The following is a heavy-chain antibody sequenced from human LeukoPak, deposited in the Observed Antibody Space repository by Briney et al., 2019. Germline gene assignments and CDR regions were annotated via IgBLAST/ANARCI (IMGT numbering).Heavy chain of an antibody. D-gene: IGHD1-1*01. CDR2: ISGSGGST. CDR1: GFTFSSYA. CDR3: GRDWKLDY. V-gene: IGHV3-23*01. Sequence: GGSLRLSCAASGFTFSSYAMSWVRQAPGKGLEWVSAISGSGGSTYYADSVKGRFTISRDNSRNTLYLQMNRLRVEDTAMYYCGRDWKLDYWGQGTLVTVSS. J-gene: IGHJ4*02.